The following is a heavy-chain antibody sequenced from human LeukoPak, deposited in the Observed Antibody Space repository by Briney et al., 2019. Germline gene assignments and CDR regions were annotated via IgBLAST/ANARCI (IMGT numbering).Heavy chain of an antibody. CDR3: ARDSVPVITTSWFDP. D-gene: IGHD3-22*01. CDR2: ITASGDRT. J-gene: IGHJ5*02. V-gene: IGHV3-23*01. CDR1: GFTFTNYA. Sequence: GGSLRLSCAASGFTFTNYAMTWVRQAPGKGLEWVSTITASGDRTHYTDSVKGRFTISRDDSKNTLFLQMNSLRAEDTAVYYCARDSVPVITTSWFDPWGQGTLVTVSS.